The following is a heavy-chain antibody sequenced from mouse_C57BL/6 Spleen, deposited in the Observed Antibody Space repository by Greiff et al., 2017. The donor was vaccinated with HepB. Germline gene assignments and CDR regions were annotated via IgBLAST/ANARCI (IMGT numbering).Heavy chain of an antibody. Sequence: VKLMESGAELARPGASVKMSCKASGYTFTSYTMHWVKQRPGQGLEWIGYINPSSGYTKYNQKFKDKATLTADKSSSTAYMQLSSLTSEDSAVYYCARSLYYGSSLDYWGQGTTLTVSS. J-gene: IGHJ2*01. D-gene: IGHD1-1*01. CDR2: INPSSGYT. CDR1: GYTFTSYT. V-gene: IGHV1-4*01. CDR3: ARSLYYGSSLDY.